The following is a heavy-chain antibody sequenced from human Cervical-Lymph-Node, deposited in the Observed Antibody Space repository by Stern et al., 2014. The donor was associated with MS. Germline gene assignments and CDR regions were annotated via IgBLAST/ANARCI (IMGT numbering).Heavy chain of an antibody. D-gene: IGHD6-6*01. J-gene: IGHJ4*02. CDR2: IVPILEVA. CDR3: AKTQTIGSRSFDY. Sequence: VQLVESGAEVKKPGSSVKVSCKASGGTFSTYAIAWVRQAPGPGLAWMGRIVPILEVADYAQRFQGRVTITADKSTTTVYMELSSLRSEDTAVYYCAKTQTIGSRSFDYWGQGTLVTVSS. CDR1: GGTFSTYA. V-gene: IGHV1-69*09.